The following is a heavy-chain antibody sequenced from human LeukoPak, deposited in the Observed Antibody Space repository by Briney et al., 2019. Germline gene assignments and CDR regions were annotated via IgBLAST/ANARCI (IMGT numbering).Heavy chain of an antibody. CDR1: GFTFSSYA. CDR3: ARGLAAAGCFDY. D-gene: IGHD6-13*01. V-gene: IGHV3-23*01. CDR2: ISGSGGST. Sequence: TGGSLRLSCAASGFTFSSYAMSWVRQAPGKGLEWVSAISGSGGSTYYADSVKGRFTISRDNSKNTLYLQMNSLRAEDTAVYYCARGLAAAGCFDYWGQGTLVTVSS. J-gene: IGHJ4*02.